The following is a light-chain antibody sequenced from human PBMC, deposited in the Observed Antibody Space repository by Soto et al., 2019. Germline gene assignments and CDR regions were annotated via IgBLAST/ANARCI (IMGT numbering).Light chain of an antibody. V-gene: IGKV1-27*01. CDR2: AAS. Sequence: DIQMTQSPSSLSASVGDRVTITCRASQGISNFLAWHQQKPGKVPKLLIYAASTLQSGVPSRFSGSGSGTDFTLTITSLQPEDVATDYCQKYNSAPWTFGQETKVEIK. CDR3: QKYNSAPWT. J-gene: IGKJ1*01. CDR1: QGISNF.